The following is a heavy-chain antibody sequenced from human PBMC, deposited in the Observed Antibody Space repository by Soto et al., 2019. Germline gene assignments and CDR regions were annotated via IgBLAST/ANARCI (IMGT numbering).Heavy chain of an antibody. J-gene: IGHJ6*02. CDR3: AKDPYCSSTSCYVGRMWYYYYGMDV. Sequence: EVQLLESGGGLVQPGGSLRLSCAASGFTFSSYAMSWVRQAPGKGLELVSAISGSGGSTYYADSVKGRFTISRDNSKNTLDLQMNSLRAEDTAVYYCAKDPYCSSTSCYVGRMWYYYYGMDVWGQGTTVTVSS. V-gene: IGHV3-23*01. D-gene: IGHD2-2*01. CDR1: GFTFSSYA. CDR2: ISGSGGST.